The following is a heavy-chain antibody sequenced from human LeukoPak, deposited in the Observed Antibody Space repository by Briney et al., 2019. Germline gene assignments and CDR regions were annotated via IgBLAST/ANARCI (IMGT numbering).Heavy chain of an antibody. V-gene: IGHV3-11*03. Sequence: GGSLRLSCAASGFTFSDDYMSWIRQAPGKGVGWVSYISSSSSYTNYADSVKGRFTISRDNAKNTLYLQMNSLRTEDTAVYYCARPIAAAGTVGAFDIWGQGTMVTVSS. CDR2: ISSSSSYT. CDR1: GFTFSDDY. CDR3: ARPIAAAGTVGAFDI. J-gene: IGHJ3*02. D-gene: IGHD6-13*01.